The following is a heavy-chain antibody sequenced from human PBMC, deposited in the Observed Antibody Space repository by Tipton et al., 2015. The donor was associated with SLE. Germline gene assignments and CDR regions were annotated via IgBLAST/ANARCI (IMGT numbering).Heavy chain of an antibody. J-gene: IGHJ6*02. CDR2: ISWDGIST. CDR3: ASLICGGDCYYYGMDV. V-gene: IGHV3-43D*04. Sequence: SLRLSCAASGFTFDDYAMHWVRQAPGKGLEWISLISWDGISTYYADSVKGRLTISRDNRKKSLYLQMNSLRAEDTAVYYCASLICGGDCYYYGMDVWGQGTTVTVSS. CDR1: GFTFDDYA. D-gene: IGHD2-21*01.